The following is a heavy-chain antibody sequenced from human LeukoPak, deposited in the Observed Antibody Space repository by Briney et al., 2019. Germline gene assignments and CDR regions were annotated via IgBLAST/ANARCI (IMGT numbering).Heavy chain of an antibody. CDR3: ARGAWDV. CDR1: GFAFSSFG. J-gene: IGHJ6*02. Sequence: PGRSLRLSCAASGFAFSSFGMHWVRQAPGKGLQWVSVIYSDDSTFYANSVKGRFTISRDNSKNTLYLQMNSLRAEDTAVYYCARGAWDVWGQGATVTVSS. CDR2: IYSDDST. V-gene: IGHV3-66*01.